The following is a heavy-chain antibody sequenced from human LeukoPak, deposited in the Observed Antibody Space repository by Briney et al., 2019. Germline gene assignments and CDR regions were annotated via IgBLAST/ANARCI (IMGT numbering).Heavy chain of an antibody. CDR3: AKGCYSNYPPPYYYYYGMDV. CDR2: INSDGSST. CDR1: GSTFSSYW. J-gene: IGHJ6*02. D-gene: IGHD4-4*01. Sequence: PGGSLRLSCAASGSTFSSYWMHWVRQAPGKGLVWVSRINSDGSSTSYADSVKGRFTISRDNAKNTLYLQMNSLRAEDTAVYYCAKGCYSNYPPPYYYYYGMDVWGQGTTVTVSS. V-gene: IGHV3-74*01.